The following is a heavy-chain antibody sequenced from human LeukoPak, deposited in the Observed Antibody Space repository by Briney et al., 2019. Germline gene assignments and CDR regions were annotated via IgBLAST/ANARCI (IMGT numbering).Heavy chain of an antibody. J-gene: IGHJ1*01. CDR3: ANLVAAAAMTH. Sequence: ASVTVSCKASGYTLTSYGISWVRQAPGQGLEWMGWISAYNGNTNYAQKLQGRVTMTTDTSTSTAYMELRSLRSDDTAVYYCANLVAAAAMTHWGQGTLVTVSS. D-gene: IGHD2-2*01. CDR2: ISAYNGNT. CDR1: GYTLTSYG. V-gene: IGHV1-18*01.